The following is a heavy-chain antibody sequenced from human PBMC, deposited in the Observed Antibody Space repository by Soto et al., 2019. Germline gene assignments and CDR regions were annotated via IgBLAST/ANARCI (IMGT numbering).Heavy chain of an antibody. CDR2: IIPIFGTA. Sequence: SVKVSCKASGGTFSSYAISWVRQAPGQGLEWMGGIIPIFGTANYAQKFQGRVAITADESTSTAYMELSSLRSEDTAVYYCARLPTKYYYDTRTGYWGQGTLVTVSS. D-gene: IGHD3-22*01. CDR1: GGTFSSYA. V-gene: IGHV1-69*13. J-gene: IGHJ4*02. CDR3: ARLPTKYYYDTRTGY.